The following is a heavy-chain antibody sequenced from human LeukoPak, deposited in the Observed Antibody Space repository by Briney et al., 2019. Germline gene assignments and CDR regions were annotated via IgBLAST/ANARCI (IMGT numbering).Heavy chain of an antibody. J-gene: IGHJ3*02. CDR3: ARGAAFDI. CDR1: GGSISSRGYY. Sequence: SQTLSLTCTVSGGSISSRGYYWSWIRQHPGKGLEWIGYIYYTGSSNYNPSLKSRVTISVDTSKNQFSLKLSSVTAADTAVYYCARGAAFDIWGQGTMVTVSS. V-gene: IGHV4-31*03. CDR2: IYYTGSS.